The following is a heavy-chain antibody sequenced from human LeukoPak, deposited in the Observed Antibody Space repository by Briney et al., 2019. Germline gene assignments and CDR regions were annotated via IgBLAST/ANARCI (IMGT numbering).Heavy chain of an antibody. CDR1: GFTFSSYW. CDR2: INSDGSST. V-gene: IGHV3-74*01. Sequence: GGSLRLSCAASGFTFSSYWMHWVRQAPGKGLVWVSRINSDGSSTSYADSVKGRFTISRDNAKNTLYLQMNSLRAEDTAVYYCARDLGGSSWYGVNWFDPWGQGTLVTVSS. D-gene: IGHD6-13*01. J-gene: IGHJ5*02. CDR3: ARDLGGSSWYGVNWFDP.